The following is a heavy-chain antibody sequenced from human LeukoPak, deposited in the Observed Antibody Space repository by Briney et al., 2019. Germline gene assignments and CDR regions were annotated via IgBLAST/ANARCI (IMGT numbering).Heavy chain of an antibody. CDR3: ARVRAGTTSNRNYFDY. J-gene: IGHJ4*02. CDR2: IYYSGST. V-gene: IGHV4-59*01. CDR1: GGSISSYY. D-gene: IGHD1-7*01. Sequence: KPSETLSLTCTVSGGSISSYYWSWIRQPPGKGLEWIGYIYYSGSTNYNPSLKSRVTISVDTSKNQFSLKLSSVTAADTAVYYCARVRAGTTSNRNYFDYWGQGTLVTVSS.